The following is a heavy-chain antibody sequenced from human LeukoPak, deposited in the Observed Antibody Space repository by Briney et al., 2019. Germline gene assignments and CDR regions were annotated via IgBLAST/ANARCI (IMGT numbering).Heavy chain of an antibody. D-gene: IGHD1-26*01. V-gene: IGHV4-39*07. J-gene: IGHJ4*02. CDR2: IYYSGST. CDR1: GGSISSARSY. CDR3: ARFNSGSYQHYFDY. Sequence: SETLSLTCTVSGGSISSARSYWGWIRQSPGKGLEWIGTIYYSGSTYYNPSLKSRITMSADTSKSQFSLKLSSVTAADTAVYYCARFNSGSYQHYFDYWGQGTLVTVSS.